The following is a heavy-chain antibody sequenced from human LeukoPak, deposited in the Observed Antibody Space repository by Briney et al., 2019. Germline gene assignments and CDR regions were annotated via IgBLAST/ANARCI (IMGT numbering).Heavy chain of an antibody. Sequence: GGSLRLSCAASGFTFSSYAMHWVRQAPGKGLEWVAVISYDGSNKYYADSVKGRFTISRDNSKNTLYLQMNSLRAEDTAVYYRARDFYDSSNWGQGTLVTVSS. CDR2: ISYDGSNK. D-gene: IGHD3-22*01. J-gene: IGHJ4*02. V-gene: IGHV3-30-3*01. CDR1: GFTFSSYA. CDR3: ARDFYDSSN.